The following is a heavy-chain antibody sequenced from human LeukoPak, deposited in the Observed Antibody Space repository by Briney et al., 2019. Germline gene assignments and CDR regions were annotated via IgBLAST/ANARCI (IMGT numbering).Heavy chain of an antibody. V-gene: IGHV3-48*01. Sequence: GGSLRLSCAASGFTSSGYIMNWVRQAPGKGLEWVSFIRRTSNTRTYADSVKGRFTISRDNAKNSLYLQMNSMKVEDTALYYCARDQWLDYWGQGTLVTVS. CDR1: GFTSSGYI. CDR2: IRRTSNTR. J-gene: IGHJ4*02. D-gene: IGHD6-19*01. CDR3: ARDQWLDY.